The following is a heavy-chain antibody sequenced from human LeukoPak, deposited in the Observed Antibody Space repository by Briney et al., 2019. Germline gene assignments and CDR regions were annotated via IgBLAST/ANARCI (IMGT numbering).Heavy chain of an antibody. J-gene: IGHJ4*02. V-gene: IGHV3-23*01. Sequence: GGSLRLSCIGTGFTFSSDAMGWVRQAPGKGLEWVSGISGSGGSTYYADSVKGRFTISRDNAKNTLYLQMNSLGVEDTAVYYCARDLRSAADYWGQGTLVTVSS. CDR2: ISGSGGST. CDR1: GFTFSSDA. CDR3: ARDLRSAADY.